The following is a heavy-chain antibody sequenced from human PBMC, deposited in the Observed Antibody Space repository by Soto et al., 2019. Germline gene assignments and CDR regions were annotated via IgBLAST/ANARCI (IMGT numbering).Heavy chain of an antibody. D-gene: IGHD1-1*01. V-gene: IGHV1-69*01. CDR1: GGTFSSYA. CDR3: ANSFSTTNWFDP. J-gene: IGHJ5*02. Sequence: ASVKVSCKASGGTFSSYAISWVRQAPGQGLEWMGGIIPIFGTANYAQKFQGRVTITADESTSTAYMELSSLRSEDTAVYYCANSFSTTNWFDPWGQGTLVTVSS. CDR2: IIPIFGTA.